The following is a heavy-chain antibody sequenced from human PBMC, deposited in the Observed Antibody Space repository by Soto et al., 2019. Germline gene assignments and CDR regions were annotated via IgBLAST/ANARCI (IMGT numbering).Heavy chain of an antibody. Sequence: QITLKESGPTLVKPTQTLTLTCTFSGFSLSTSGVGVGWIRQPPGKALEWLALIYWDDDKRYSPSLKSRLTITKDTSKNQVVLTMTNMDPVDTATNYCAHSLYCSGGSCYGNWFDPWGQGTLVTVSS. CDR3: AHSLYCSGGSCYGNWFDP. CDR1: GFSLSTSGVG. CDR2: IYWDDDK. D-gene: IGHD2-15*01. V-gene: IGHV2-5*02. J-gene: IGHJ5*02.